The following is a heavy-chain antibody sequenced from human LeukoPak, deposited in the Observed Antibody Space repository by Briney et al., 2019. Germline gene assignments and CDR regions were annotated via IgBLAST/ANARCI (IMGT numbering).Heavy chain of an antibody. Sequence: PSETLSLTCAVYGGSFSGYYWSWIRQPPGKGLEWIGEINHSGSTNYNPSLKGRVTISVDTSKNQFSLKLSSVTAADTAVYYCARTVVVTAPNYYYYGMDVWGQGTTVTVSS. CDR1: GGSFSGYY. J-gene: IGHJ6*02. V-gene: IGHV4-34*01. CDR3: ARTVVVTAPNYYYYGMDV. CDR2: INHSGST. D-gene: IGHD2-21*02.